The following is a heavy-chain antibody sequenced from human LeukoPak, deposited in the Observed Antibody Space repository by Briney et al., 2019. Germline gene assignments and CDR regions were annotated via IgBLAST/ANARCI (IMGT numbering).Heavy chain of an antibody. V-gene: IGHV1-69*04. Sequence: SVKVSCKASGGTFSSYAISWVRQAPGQGLEWMGRIIPILGIANYAQKFQGRVTITADKSTSTAYMELSSLRSEDTAVYYCARQGATSWSFDYWGQGTLVTVSS. D-gene: IGHD1-26*01. CDR2: IIPILGIA. CDR3: ARQGATSWSFDY. CDR1: GGTFSSYA. J-gene: IGHJ4*02.